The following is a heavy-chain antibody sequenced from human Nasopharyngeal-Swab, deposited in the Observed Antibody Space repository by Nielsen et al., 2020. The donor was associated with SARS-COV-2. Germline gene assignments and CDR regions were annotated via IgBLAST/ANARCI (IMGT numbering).Heavy chain of an antibody. CDR3: ARDLGYCSGGSCYPE. D-gene: IGHD2-15*01. Sequence: SVKVSCKASGGTFSSYAISWVRQAPGQGLEWMGGIIPILGIANYAQKFQGRVTITADKSTSTAYMELSSLRSEDTAVYYCARDLGYCSGGSCYPEWGQGTLVTVSS. J-gene: IGHJ4*02. V-gene: IGHV1-69*10. CDR1: GGTFSSYA. CDR2: IIPILGIA.